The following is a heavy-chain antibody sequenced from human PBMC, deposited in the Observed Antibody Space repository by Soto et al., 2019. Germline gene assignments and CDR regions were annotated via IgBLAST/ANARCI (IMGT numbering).Heavy chain of an antibody. Sequence: AAVKVSCKGSGYDFTNYGISWVRQAPGQGLQWMGWISGYNGNTHDAQKFQDRVTMTTDTSTTTAYLEVRSLRSDDTAGDYCARDIVVGTTAKPLTLCPYPGMDVWGQGTPVTVSS. D-gene: IGHD2-2*02. CDR2: ISGYNGNT. CDR3: ARDIVVGTTAKPLTLCPYPGMDV. CDR1: GYDFTNYG. J-gene: IGHJ6*02. V-gene: IGHV1-18*04.